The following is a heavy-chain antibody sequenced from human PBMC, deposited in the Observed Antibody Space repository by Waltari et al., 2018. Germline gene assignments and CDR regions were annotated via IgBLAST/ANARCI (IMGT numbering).Heavy chain of an antibody. V-gene: IGHV3-43D*04. CDR2: ISWDGTNT. Sequence: ELQLVESGGAVVQPGGSLRLSCAASGFTFDDHAMHWVRQAPGEGLEGVSGISWDGTNTYYVESVKGRFTISRDNSKSTLYLQMSSLRAEDTALYYCVKGRYYDFWSAYPDYWGQGTLVTVSS. D-gene: IGHD3-3*01. CDR1: GFTFDDHA. J-gene: IGHJ4*02. CDR3: VKGRYYDFWSAYPDY.